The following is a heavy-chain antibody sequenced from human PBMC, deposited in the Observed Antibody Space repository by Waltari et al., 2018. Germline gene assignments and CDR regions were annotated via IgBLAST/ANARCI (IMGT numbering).Heavy chain of an antibody. D-gene: IGHD1-1*01. CDR2: IYSGGST. Sequence: EVQLLESGGGLVQPGGSLRLSCAASGFTFSSYAMSWVRQAPGKGLEWVSVIYSGGSTYYADSVKGRFTISRDNSKNTLYLQMNSLRAEDTAVYYCAKDGTGAYWGQGTLVIVSS. CDR3: AKDGTGAY. CDR1: GFTFSSYA. V-gene: IGHV3-23*03. J-gene: IGHJ4*02.